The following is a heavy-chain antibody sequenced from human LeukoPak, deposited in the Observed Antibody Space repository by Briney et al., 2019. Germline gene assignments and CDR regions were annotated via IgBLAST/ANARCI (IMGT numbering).Heavy chain of an antibody. J-gene: IGHJ3*02. CDR2: INSSGGST. V-gene: IGHV1-46*01. CDR1: GYSFTSYY. D-gene: IGHD3-9*01. CDR3: ARCYDNFGVALDI. Sequence: GSSVKVSFKASGYSFTSYYIHWVRQAPGQGLELVGIINSSGGSTSYAQKFQGRVTMTRDTSTRTVYLELSSLRSEDTAVYYCARCYDNFGVALDIWSQGTMVTVSS.